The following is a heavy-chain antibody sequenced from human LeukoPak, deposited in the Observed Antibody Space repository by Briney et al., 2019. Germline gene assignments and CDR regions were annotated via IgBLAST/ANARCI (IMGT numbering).Heavy chain of an antibody. CDR2: ISTSSSYI. J-gene: IGHJ4*02. V-gene: IGHV3-21*01. CDR1: GFTFSSYS. CDR3: ARAANLGWGIVVVTAIYDY. D-gene: IGHD2-21*02. Sequence: GGSLRLSCAASGFTFSSYSMNWVRQAPGKGLEWVSSISTSSSYIYYADSVKGRFTISRDNAKNSVYPHMDSLRAEDTAVYYCARAANLGWGIVVVTAIYDYWGQGTLVTVSS.